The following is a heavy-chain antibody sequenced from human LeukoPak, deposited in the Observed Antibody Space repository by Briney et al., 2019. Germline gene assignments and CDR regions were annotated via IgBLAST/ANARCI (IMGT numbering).Heavy chain of an antibody. Sequence: SETLSLTCTVSGGSISSSSYYWGWIRQPPGKGLEWIGSIYYSGSTYYNPSLKSRVTISVDTSKNQFSLKLSSVTAADTAVYYCASRNGIVGVTGYWGQGTLVTVSS. J-gene: IGHJ4*02. CDR1: GGSISSSSYY. V-gene: IGHV4-39*01. D-gene: IGHD1-26*01. CDR3: ASRNGIVGVTGY. CDR2: IYYSGST.